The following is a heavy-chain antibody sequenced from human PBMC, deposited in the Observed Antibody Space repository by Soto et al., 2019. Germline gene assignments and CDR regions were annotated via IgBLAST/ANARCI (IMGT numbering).Heavy chain of an antibody. CDR1: GFTFSSYW. CDR2: IKQDGSEK. D-gene: IGHD3-10*01. V-gene: IGHV3-7*01. J-gene: IGHJ4*02. CDR3: ARGFSTYYFDY. Sequence: GGSLRLSCAASGFTFSSYWMSWVRQAPGKGLEWVANIKQDGSEKYYVDSVKGRFTISRDNAKNSLYLQMNSLRAEDXAVYYCARGFSTYYFDYWGQGTLVTVSS.